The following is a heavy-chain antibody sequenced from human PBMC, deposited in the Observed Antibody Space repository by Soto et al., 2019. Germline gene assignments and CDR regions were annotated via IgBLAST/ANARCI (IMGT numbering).Heavy chain of an antibody. CDR1: GYTFTSYG. D-gene: IGHD1-7*01. V-gene: IGHV1-18*04. CDR2: ISGYNGNT. CDR3: ARGVTGTTVSSMDV. J-gene: IGHJ6*02. Sequence: ASVKVSCKASGYTFTSYGFSWVRQAPGQGLEWMGWISGYNGNTNYAQKFQGWVTMTRDTSISTAYMELSRLRSDDTAVYYCARGVTGTTVSSMDVWGQGTTVTVSS.